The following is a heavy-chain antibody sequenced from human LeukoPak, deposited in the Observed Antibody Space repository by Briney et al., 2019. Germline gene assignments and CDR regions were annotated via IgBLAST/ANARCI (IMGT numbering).Heavy chain of an antibody. CDR2: ISFDGSKK. D-gene: IGHD6-19*01. J-gene: IGHJ4*02. Sequence: GGSLRLSCAASGFTFSSYEMHWVRQAPGKGLEWVAVISFDGSKKYHAGSVMGRFTISRDTSKNTLYLQMTSLRAEDTAVYYCARGGSGWYGRFDYWGQGTLVTVSS. CDR1: GFTFSSYE. CDR3: ARGGSGWYGRFDY. V-gene: IGHV3-30*04.